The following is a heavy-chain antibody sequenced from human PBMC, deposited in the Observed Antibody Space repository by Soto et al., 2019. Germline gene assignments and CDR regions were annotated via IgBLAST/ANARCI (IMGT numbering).Heavy chain of an antibody. D-gene: IGHD1-1*01. CDR2: ISGSGGGT. V-gene: IGHV3-23*01. J-gene: IGHJ4*02. CDR3: AKFGMATTKRSPPYYIDY. Sequence: GGSLRSYCAASGFPFSSYAMSWVRQAPGKGLEWVSSISGSGGGTYYADSVKGRFTFSRDNSKNTLYLQMNSLRAEDTAVYYCAKFGMATTKRSPPYYIDYWGQGALVTVSS. CDR1: GFPFSSYA.